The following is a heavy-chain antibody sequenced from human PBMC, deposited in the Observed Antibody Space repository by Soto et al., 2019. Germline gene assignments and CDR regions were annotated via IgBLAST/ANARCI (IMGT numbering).Heavy chain of an antibody. D-gene: IGHD3-10*01. CDR3: ARVVTMVRGVIGYYYYGMDV. J-gene: IGHJ6*02. Sequence: EVQLVESGGGLVKPGGSLRLSCAASGFTFSSYSMNWVRQAPGKGLEWVSSISSSSSYIYYADSVKGRFTISRDNAKNSLYLQMNSLRAEETAVYYCARVVTMVRGVIGYYYYGMDVWGQGTTVTVSS. CDR2: ISSSSSYI. V-gene: IGHV3-21*01. CDR1: GFTFSSYS.